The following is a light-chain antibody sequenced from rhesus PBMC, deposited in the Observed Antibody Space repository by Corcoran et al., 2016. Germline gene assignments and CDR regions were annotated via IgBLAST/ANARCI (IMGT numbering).Light chain of an antibody. V-gene: IGKV1-69*01. CDR3: QQHDNSPYS. J-gene: IGKJ2*01. CDR2: RAS. CDR1: QGINNW. Sequence: DIQMTQSPSSLSASVGDRVTITCRASQGINNWLAWYQQKPGKAPTLLIYRASNLQTGVPSRFSGSGSWTDFTLAIRRLQPEDIETYYCQQHDNSPYSFGQGTKVEIK.